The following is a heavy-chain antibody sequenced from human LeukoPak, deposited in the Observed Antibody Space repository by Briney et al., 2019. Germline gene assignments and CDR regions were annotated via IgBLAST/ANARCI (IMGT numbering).Heavy chain of an antibody. J-gene: IGHJ4*02. V-gene: IGHV4-39*07. CDR3: ASGGYDTLTGERRDY. Sequence: SETLSLTCTVSGGSISSSSYYWGWIRQPPGKGLEWLGSIYHSGSTYYNPSLKSRVTISVDTSKNQFSLKLSSVTAADTAVYYCASGGYDTLTGERRDYWGQGTLVTVSS. CDR1: GGSISSSSYY. CDR2: IYHSGST. D-gene: IGHD3-9*01.